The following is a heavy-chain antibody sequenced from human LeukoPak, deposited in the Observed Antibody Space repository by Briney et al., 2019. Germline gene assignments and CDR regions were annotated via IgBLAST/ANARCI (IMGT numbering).Heavy chain of an antibody. V-gene: IGHV4-61*02. J-gene: IGHJ5*02. CDR2: IYTSGST. CDR3: ARNHHSNYVNWFDP. Sequence: SETLSLTCTVSGGSISTSVYYWSWIRQPAGKGLEWIGRIYTSGSTNYNPSLKSRVTMSVDTSKNQFSLKLSSVTAADTAVYYCARNHHSNYVNWFDPWGQGTLVTVSS. D-gene: IGHD4-11*01. CDR1: GGSISTSVYY.